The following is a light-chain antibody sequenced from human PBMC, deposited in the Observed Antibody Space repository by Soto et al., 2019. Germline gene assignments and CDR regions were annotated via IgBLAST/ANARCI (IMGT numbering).Light chain of an antibody. V-gene: IGLV2-8*01. J-gene: IGLJ2*01. CDR1: SSDVGTYHY. Sequence: QSALTQPPSASGSPGQSVTISCTGTSSDVGTYHYVSWYQQHPGKAPKLMIYEVTKRPSGVPDRFSVSKSGNTASLTVSGLQAEDEADYYCSSYAGSNNLVFGGGTKLTVL. CDR2: EVT. CDR3: SSYAGSNNLV.